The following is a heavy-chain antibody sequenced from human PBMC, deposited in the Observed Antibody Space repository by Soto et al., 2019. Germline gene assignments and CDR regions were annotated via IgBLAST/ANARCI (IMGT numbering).Heavy chain of an antibody. J-gene: IGHJ6*02. V-gene: IGHV3-13*05. CDR1: AFSLSGYD. CDR2: IGAARDP. Sequence: GGSLRLSCTASAFSLSGYDMQWVRHAQGTGMEWVSTIGAARDPYSTGSVTHQCTISRENARSSMFLQMNSVTVGDTAVYYCARAYTGRLPRRADYYYALDVWGQGIMVTVSS. CDR3: ARAYTGRLPRRADYYYALDV. D-gene: IGHD2-15*01.